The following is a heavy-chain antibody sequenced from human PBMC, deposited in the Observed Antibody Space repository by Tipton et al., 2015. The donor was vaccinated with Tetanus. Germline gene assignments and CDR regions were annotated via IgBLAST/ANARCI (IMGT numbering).Heavy chain of an antibody. CDR2: ITPIFGTT. J-gene: IGHJ4*02. V-gene: IGHV1-69*01. Sequence: QLVQSGAEMKKPGSSVKVSCKASGGTFTNYALSWVRQAPGQGLEWVGGITPIFGTTNSAPKFQGRVTITADESTNTAYMELSSLRSEDTAVYYCARGGETILWGQGTLVTVSS. CDR3: ARGGETIL. D-gene: IGHD1/OR15-1a*01. CDR1: GGTFTNYA.